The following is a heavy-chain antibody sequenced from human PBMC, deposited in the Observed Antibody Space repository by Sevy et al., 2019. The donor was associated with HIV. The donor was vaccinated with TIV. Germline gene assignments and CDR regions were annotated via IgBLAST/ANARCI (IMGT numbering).Heavy chain of an antibody. CDR2: IKGDGSEI. V-gene: IGHV3-7*03. J-gene: IGHJ5*02. CDR3: ARDPGGRDWFDP. CDR1: GFTFSYYR. D-gene: IGHD2-15*01. Sequence: GGSLRLSCAASGFTFSYYRMSWVRQAPGKGLEWVANIKGDGSEIYYVDSVKGRFTISRDNAKNSLFLEMNSLRAEDTAVYYCARDPGGRDWFDPWDQGTLVTVSS.